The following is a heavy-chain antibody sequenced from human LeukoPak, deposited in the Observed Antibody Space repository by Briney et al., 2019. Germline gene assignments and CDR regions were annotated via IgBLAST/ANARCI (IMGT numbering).Heavy chain of an antibody. CDR3: TTPDDILTGYQLNNYYYYMDV. Sequence: GGAVRLSCAASGVTFINAWMIWVRQAPGKGLEWVGRIKSKTDGGTTDYDAPVKGRFTISRDDSKNTLYLQMNSMRTEDTAVYYCTTPDDILTGYQLNNYYYYMDVWGKGTTVTVSS. J-gene: IGHJ6*03. CDR1: GVTFINAW. D-gene: IGHD3-9*01. V-gene: IGHV3-15*01. CDR2: IKSKTDGGTT.